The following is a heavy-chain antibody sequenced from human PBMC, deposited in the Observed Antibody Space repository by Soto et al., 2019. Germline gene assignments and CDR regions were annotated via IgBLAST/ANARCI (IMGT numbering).Heavy chain of an antibody. CDR2: IYYSGST. CDR1: GGSISSSSYY. D-gene: IGHD3-3*01. J-gene: IGHJ4*02. V-gene: IGHV4-39*01. CDR3: AGPDFWRLWFDY. Sequence: QLQLQESGPGLVKPSETLSLTCTVSGGSISSSSYYWGWIRQPPGKGLEWIGSIYYSGSTYYNPSLKGRVTIPVDTSKTQFSLKLSLVTAADTAVYFCAGPDFWRLWFDYWGQGTLVTVSS.